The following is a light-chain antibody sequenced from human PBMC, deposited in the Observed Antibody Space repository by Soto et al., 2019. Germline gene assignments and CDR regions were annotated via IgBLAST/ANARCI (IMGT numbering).Light chain of an antibody. V-gene: IGKV3-20*01. Sequence: EIVLTQSPGTLSLSPGERATLSCRASQSVSSNDLAWYQQKPGQAPRPLIYGASSRATGIPDRFSGSGAGTDVTLTISRLESEDFAVYYCQQYGISPWTFGQGTKVDIK. J-gene: IGKJ1*01. CDR3: QQYGISPWT. CDR1: QSVSSND. CDR2: GAS.